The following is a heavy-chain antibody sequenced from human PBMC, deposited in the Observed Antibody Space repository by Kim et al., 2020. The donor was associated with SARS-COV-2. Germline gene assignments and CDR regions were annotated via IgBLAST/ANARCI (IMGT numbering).Heavy chain of an antibody. J-gene: IGHJ4*02. V-gene: IGHV3-48*03. CDR1: GFTFSSYE. CDR3: ARWVVGAFFDY. CDR2: ISSSGSTI. D-gene: IGHD1-26*01. Sequence: GGSLRLSCAASGFTFSSYEMNWVRQAPGKGLEWVSYISSSGSTIYYADSVKGRFTISRDNAKNSLYLQMNSLRAEDTAVYYCARWVVGAFFDYWGQGTLVTVSS.